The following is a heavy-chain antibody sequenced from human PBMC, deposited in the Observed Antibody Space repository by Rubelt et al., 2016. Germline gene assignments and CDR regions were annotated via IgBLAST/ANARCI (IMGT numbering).Heavy chain of an antibody. J-gene: IGHJ1*01. D-gene: IGHD3-10*01. Sequence: KGLEWVGRFRTLGVDGTTDYAAPVKGRFTISRADSKKTVYLQMNSLKTEDTAVYYCAAESSYSASGTSFVYFHFWGQGTLVTVSS. CDR3: AAESSYSASGTSFVYFHF. CDR2: FRTLGVDGTT. V-gene: IGHV3-15*01.